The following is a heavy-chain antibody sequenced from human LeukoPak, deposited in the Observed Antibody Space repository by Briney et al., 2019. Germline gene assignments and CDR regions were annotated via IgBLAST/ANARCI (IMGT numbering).Heavy chain of an antibody. Sequence: SETLSLTCIVSGGSISGYHWSWIRQPAGRGLEWIGRIYSSGSTNYNPSLKSRVSMSVDTSNNEFSLSLTSVTAADTAKYYCTRGQDWFDPWGQGTLVTVSS. V-gene: IGHV4-4*07. CDR1: GGSISGYH. CDR3: TRGQDWFDP. CDR2: IYSSGST. J-gene: IGHJ5*02.